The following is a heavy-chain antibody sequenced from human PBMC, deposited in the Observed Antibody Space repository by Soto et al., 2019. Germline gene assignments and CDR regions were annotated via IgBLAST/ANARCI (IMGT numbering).Heavy chain of an antibody. V-gene: IGHV1-69*08. D-gene: IGHD2-2*01. CDR2: IIPIFGIA. J-gene: IGHJ6*02. Sequence: QVQLVQSGAEVKKPGSSVKVSCKASGGTFSRYSITWVRQAPGHGLEWIGRIIPIFGIASYAQKFQGRVTITADESTSTAYMALSSLRSDHRAVYYCAREDRDRETGLVPAAIDGMDVWGQGTTVTVSS. CDR3: AREDRDRETGLVPAAIDGMDV. CDR1: GGTFSRYS.